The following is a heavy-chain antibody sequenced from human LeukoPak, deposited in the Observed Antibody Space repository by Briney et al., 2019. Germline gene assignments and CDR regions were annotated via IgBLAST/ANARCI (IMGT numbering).Heavy chain of an antibody. J-gene: IGHJ4*02. CDR1: GLIVSSNY. CDR3: ARLAGDGLPLFDD. Sequence: GGSLRLSCAASGLIVSSNYMSWVRQAPGKGLEWVSVFYSGGSTYYADSVKGRFIISRDTSRNTLDLQTTSLRAEDTAVYYCARLAGDGLPLFDDWGQGTLVTVSS. V-gene: IGHV3-66*04. CDR2: FYSGGST. D-gene: IGHD5-24*01.